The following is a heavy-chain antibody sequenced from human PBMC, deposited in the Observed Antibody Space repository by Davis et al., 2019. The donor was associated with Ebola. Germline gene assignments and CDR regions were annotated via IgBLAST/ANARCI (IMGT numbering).Heavy chain of an antibody. CDR2: IISIFDTP. CDR1: GGSFSSHP. V-gene: IGHV1-69*13. Sequence: SVQVSCKTSGGSFSSHPISWVRQAPRQGLEWMGGIISIFDTPHYAQKFQGRITITADASTSTAYMELSSLRSEDTATYFCARDFDGGNYYFDYWGPGTPVTVSS. CDR3: ARDFDGGNYYFDY. J-gene: IGHJ4*02. D-gene: IGHD3-9*01.